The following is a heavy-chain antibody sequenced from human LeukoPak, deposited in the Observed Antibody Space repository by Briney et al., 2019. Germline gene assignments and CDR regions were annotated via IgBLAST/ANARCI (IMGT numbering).Heavy chain of an antibody. D-gene: IGHD6-6*01. Sequence: PSETLSLTCTVSGYSISSGYYWGWIRQPPGKGLEWIGSIYHSGSSYYNPSLKSRVTISVDTSKNQVSLKLSSVTAADTAVYFCARDWGVGGRPGYMDVWGKGTTVTVSS. V-gene: IGHV4-38-2*02. CDR3: ARDWGVGGRPGYMDV. CDR2: IYHSGSS. J-gene: IGHJ6*03. CDR1: GYSISSGYY.